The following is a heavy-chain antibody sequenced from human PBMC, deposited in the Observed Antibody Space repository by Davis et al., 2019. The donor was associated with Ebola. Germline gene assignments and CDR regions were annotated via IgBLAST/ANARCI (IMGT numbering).Heavy chain of an antibody. J-gene: IGHJ4*02. Sequence: AASVKVSCKASGYTFTSHAMNWVRQAPGQGLEWMGWINTNTGNPTYAQGFTGRFVFSLDTSVSTAYLQISSLKAEDTAVYYCAREKIAVAAYFDYWGQGTLVTVSS. D-gene: IGHD6-19*01. CDR3: AREKIAVAAYFDY. CDR1: GYTFTSHA. V-gene: IGHV7-4-1*02. CDR2: INTNTGNP.